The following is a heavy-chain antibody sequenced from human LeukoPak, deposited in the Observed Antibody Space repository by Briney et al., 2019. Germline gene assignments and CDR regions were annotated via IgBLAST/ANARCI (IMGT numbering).Heavy chain of an antibody. D-gene: IGHD3-9*01. Sequence: SVKVSCKASGGTFSSYAISWVRQAPGQGLEWMGGIIPILGTANYAQKFQGRVTITADESTSTAYMELSSLRSEDTAVYYCARGGSGWLPTGDYWGQGPLVTVSS. V-gene: IGHV1-69*13. CDR1: GGTFSSYA. CDR2: IIPILGTA. J-gene: IGHJ4*02. CDR3: ARGGSGWLPTGDY.